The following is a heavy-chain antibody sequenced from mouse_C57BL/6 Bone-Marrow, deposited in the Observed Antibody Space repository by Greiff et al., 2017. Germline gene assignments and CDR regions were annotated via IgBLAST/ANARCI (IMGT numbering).Heavy chain of an antibody. Sequence: EVQLQQSGPELVKPGASVKISCKASGYTFTDYYMNWVKQSHGKSLEWIGDINPNNGGTSYNQKFKGKATLTVDKSSSTAYMELRSLTSEDSAVYYCARWQLRLPWFAYWGQGTLVTVSA. CDR2: INPNNGGT. J-gene: IGHJ3*01. D-gene: IGHD3-2*02. CDR1: GYTFTDYY. V-gene: IGHV1-26*01. CDR3: ARWQLRLPWFAY.